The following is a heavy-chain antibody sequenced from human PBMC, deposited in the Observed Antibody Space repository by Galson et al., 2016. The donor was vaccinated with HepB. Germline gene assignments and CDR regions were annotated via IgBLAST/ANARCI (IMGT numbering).Heavy chain of an antibody. CDR3: ARRSENSEFCNTLGCYVLDY. V-gene: IGHV1-3*04. CDR1: GYTFTTFS. CDR2: INTVTGNT. Sequence: SVKVSCKASGYTFTTFSVHWLRQAPGQSLEWMGWINTVTGNTKYSQSFQGRVTFTRDTSATTAYMELRSLRSEDPAIYYCARRSENSEFCNTLGCYVLDYWGQGTLVTVSS. D-gene: IGHD2-2*01. J-gene: IGHJ4*02.